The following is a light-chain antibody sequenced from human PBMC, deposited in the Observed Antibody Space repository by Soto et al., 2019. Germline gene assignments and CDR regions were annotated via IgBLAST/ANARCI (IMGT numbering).Light chain of an antibody. CDR3: QQYNNSPEYT. V-gene: IGKV3-20*01. J-gene: IGKJ2*01. CDR1: QSVSSSY. CDR2: GAS. Sequence: EIVLTQSPGTLSLSPGERATLSCRATQSVSSSYLAWYQQKPGQAPRLLIYGASNRATGIPDRFSGSGSGTDFTLTISRLEPEDFALYFCQQYNNSPEYTFGQGTKLEIK.